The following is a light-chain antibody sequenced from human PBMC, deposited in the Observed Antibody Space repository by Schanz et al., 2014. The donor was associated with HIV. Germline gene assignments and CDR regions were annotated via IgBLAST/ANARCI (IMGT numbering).Light chain of an antibody. V-gene: IGLV2-14*01. CDR3: AVWDDSLNGWV. Sequence: QSALTQPASVSGSPGQSITISCTGTSSDVGGYNYVSWYQQHPGKAPKLMIYDVTNRPSGVSDRFSGSKSGYTASLTISGLQSEDEADYFCAVWDDSLNGWVFGGGTKVTVL. CDR1: SSDVGGYNY. J-gene: IGLJ3*02. CDR2: DVT.